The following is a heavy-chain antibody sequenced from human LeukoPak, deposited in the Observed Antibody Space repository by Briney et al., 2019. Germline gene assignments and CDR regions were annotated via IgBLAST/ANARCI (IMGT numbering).Heavy chain of an antibody. V-gene: IGHV5-51*01. CDR2: SYPGDSDT. Sequence: GESLKISCKGSGYSFTSYWIGCVRQMPGKGLEWMGMSYPGDSDTRYSPSFQGQVTISADKSISTAYLQWSSLKASDTAMYYCARAAYCGGDCYPFVYWGQGTLVTVSS. CDR3: ARAAYCGGDCYPFVY. J-gene: IGHJ4*02. CDR1: GYSFTSYW. D-gene: IGHD2-21*02.